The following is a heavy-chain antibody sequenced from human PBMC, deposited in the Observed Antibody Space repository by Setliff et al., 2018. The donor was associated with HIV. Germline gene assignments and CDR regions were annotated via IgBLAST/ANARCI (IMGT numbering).Heavy chain of an antibody. Sequence: GGSLRLSCTASGFTFGDYAMGWVRQVPGKGLEWVSLIRSIGHYGTIEYAASVKGRFTISRDDSKSIAYLQMNSLRSDDTAVYYCARGKSGFETTGIDYGMDLWGQGTTVTVSS. D-gene: IGHD1-1*01. V-gene: IGHV3-49*04. CDR1: GFTFGDYA. J-gene: IGHJ6*02. CDR3: ARGKSGFETTGIDYGMDL. CDR2: IRSIGHYGTI.